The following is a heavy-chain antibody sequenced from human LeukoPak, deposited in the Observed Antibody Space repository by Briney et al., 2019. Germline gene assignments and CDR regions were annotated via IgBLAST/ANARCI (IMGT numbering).Heavy chain of an antibody. CDR3: ARGVDGYCSSTSCFDYYGMDV. D-gene: IGHD2-2*03. J-gene: IGHJ6*02. V-gene: IGHV1-18*01. CDR2: ISAYNGNT. CDR1: GYTFTSYG. Sequence: ASVKVSCKASGYTFTSYGISWVRQAPGQGLEWMGWISAYNGNTNYAQKLQGRVTVTTDTSTSTAYMELRSLRSDDTAVYCCARGVDGYCSSTSCFDYYGMDVWGQGTTVTVSS.